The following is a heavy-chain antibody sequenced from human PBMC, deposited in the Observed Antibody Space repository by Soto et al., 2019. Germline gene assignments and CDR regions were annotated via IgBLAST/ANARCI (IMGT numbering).Heavy chain of an antibody. CDR1: GYTFTRYY. J-gene: IGHJ4*02. Sequence: ASVKVSCKASGYTFTRYYMHWGRPAPGQGLEWMGIINPSGGSTSYAQKFQGRVTMTRDTSTSTVYMELSSLRSEDTAVYYCARDWPSDIVVVPASPDFWAQGTLVTVSS. CDR3: ARDWPSDIVVVPASPDF. D-gene: IGHD2-2*01. V-gene: IGHV1-46*01. CDR2: INPSGGST.